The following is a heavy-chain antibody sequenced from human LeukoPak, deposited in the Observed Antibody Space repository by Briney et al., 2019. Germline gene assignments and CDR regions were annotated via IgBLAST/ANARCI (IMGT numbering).Heavy chain of an antibody. Sequence: PGRSLRLSCAASGFTFDDYAMHWVRHAPGKGLEWVSGISWNSGSIGYADSVKGRFTISRDNAKNSLYLQMNSLRAEDTALYYCAKLGYCSSTSCYTEPFDYWGQGTLVTVSS. CDR3: AKLGYCSSTSCYTEPFDY. J-gene: IGHJ4*02. CDR1: GFTFDDYA. V-gene: IGHV3-9*01. D-gene: IGHD2-2*02. CDR2: ISWNSGSI.